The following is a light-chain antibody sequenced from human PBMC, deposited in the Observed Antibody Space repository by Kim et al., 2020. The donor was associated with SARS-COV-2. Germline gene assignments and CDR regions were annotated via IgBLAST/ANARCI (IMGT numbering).Light chain of an antibody. J-gene: IGKJ5*01. Sequence: DIQMTQSPSSLSASVGDRVTITCRASQGIRNSLAWYHQKPGKAPILLVYSTSKLETGVPSRFSGSGSGTDYTLSISALQPEDFAVYYCQQRSNWPPITFGQGTRLEIK. CDR2: STS. CDR3: QQRSNWPPIT. CDR1: QGIRNS. V-gene: IGKV1-NL1*01.